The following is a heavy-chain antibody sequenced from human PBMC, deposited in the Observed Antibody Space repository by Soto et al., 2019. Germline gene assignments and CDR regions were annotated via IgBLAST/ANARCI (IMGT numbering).Heavy chain of an antibody. CDR2: INPNAGGT. Sequence: ASVKVSCKASGYTFIGYYIHWVRQAPGQGPEWVGWINPNAGGTNPAQKFQGWVTMTRDTSISTAYMELSRLRSDDTAAYYCARNGGDRPYYFDYWGQGTLVTVSS. J-gene: IGHJ4*02. V-gene: IGHV1-2*04. CDR3: ARNGGDRPYYFDY. CDR1: GYTFIGYY. D-gene: IGHD4-17*01.